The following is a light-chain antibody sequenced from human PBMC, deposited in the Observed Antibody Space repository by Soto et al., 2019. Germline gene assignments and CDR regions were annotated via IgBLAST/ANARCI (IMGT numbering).Light chain of an antibody. V-gene: IGLV1-40*01. Sequence: QSVLTQPPSVSGAQGQRVTISCTGSSSNIGAGYGVHWYQQLPGTAPKLLIYVNSNRPSGVPDRFSGSKSGTSASLAITGLRAEDEADYYCQSYDSSLSGWVFGGGTKLTVL. CDR1: SSNIGAGYG. CDR2: VNS. CDR3: QSYDSSLSGWV. J-gene: IGLJ3*02.